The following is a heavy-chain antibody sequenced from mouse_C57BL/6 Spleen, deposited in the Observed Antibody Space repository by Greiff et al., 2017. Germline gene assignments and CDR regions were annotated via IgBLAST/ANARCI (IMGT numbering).Heavy chain of an antibody. J-gene: IGHJ2*01. D-gene: IGHD4-1*01. CDR2: IFPGSGST. CDR1: GYTFTDYY. Sequence: VKPGASVKISCKASGYTFTDYYINWVKQRPGQGLEWIGWIFPGSGSTYNNEKFKGKATLTVDKSSSTAYMLLSSLTSEDSAVYFCATPNWDVKGAFDYWGQGTTLTVSS. CDR3: ATPNWDVKGAFDY. V-gene: IGHV1-75*01.